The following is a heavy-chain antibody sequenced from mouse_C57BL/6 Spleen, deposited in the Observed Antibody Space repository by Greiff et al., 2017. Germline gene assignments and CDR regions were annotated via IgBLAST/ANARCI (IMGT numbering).Heavy chain of an antibody. CDR3: ARTLYYAYDDYYAMDY. Sequence: VQLQQSVAELVRPGASVKLSCTASGFNIKNTYMHWVKQRPEQGLEWIGRIDPANGNTKYAPKFQGKATITADTSSNTAYLQLSSLTSEDTAIYYCARTLYYAYDDYYAMDYGGQGTSVTVSS. V-gene: IGHV14-3*01. D-gene: IGHD2-2*01. J-gene: IGHJ4*01. CDR2: IDPANGNT. CDR1: GFNIKNTY.